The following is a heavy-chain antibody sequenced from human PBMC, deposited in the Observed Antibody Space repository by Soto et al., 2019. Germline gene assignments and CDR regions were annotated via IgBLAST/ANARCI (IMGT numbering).Heavy chain of an antibody. V-gene: IGHV3-33*01. Sequence: GGSLRLSCAAAGLTFSSYGMHWVRQAPGKGLEWVAVIWYDGSNKYYADSVKGRFTISRDNSKNTLYLQMNSLRAEDTAVYYCARDADDFWSGYYYYYGMDVWGQGTTVTVSS. CDR2: IWYDGSNK. D-gene: IGHD3-3*01. CDR3: ARDADDFWSGYYYYYGMDV. CDR1: GLTFSSYG. J-gene: IGHJ6*02.